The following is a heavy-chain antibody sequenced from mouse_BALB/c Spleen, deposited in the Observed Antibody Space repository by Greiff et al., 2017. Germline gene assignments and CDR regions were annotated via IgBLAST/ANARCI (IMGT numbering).Heavy chain of an antibody. CDR3: ARGYGSSDWFAY. V-gene: IGHV5-6-5*01. D-gene: IGHD1-1*01. Sequence: EVKLMESGGGLVKPGGSLKLSCAASGFTFSSYAMSWVRQTPEKRLEWVASISSGGSTYYPDSVKGRFTISRDNAGNILYLQMSSLRSEDTAMYYCARGYGSSDWFAYWGQGTLVTVSA. J-gene: IGHJ3*01. CDR1: GFTFSSYA. CDR2: ISSGGST.